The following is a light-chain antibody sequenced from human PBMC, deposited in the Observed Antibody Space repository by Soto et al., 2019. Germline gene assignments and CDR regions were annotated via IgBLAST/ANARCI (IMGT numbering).Light chain of an antibody. V-gene: IGKV3-15*01. CDR3: QQYNNWPPIT. CDR1: QSVSSN. CDR2: GAS. Sequence: EIVMTQSPATLSVSPGERATLFCRASQSVSSNLAWYQQKPGQAPRLLIYGASTRATGIPARFSGSGSGTKFNLTIRSLQSEDFAVYYCQQYNNWPPITLGQGTRLEIK. J-gene: IGKJ5*01.